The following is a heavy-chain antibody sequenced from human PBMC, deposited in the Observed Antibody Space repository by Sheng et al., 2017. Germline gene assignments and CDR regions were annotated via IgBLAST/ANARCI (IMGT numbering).Heavy chain of an antibody. CDR1: GFSLTTSGMR. CDR3: ARMRSYSSAWGFDY. J-gene: IGHJ4*02. CDR2: IDWDDDK. Sequence: QVTLKESGPALVKPTQTLTLTCTFSGFSLTTSGMRVSWIRQPPGKALEWIARIDWDDDKFYSTSLKTRLTISKDTSKKQVVLTMTNMDPVDTGTYYCARMRSYSSAWGFDYWGQGNPGSPSPQ. D-gene: IGHD6-19*01. V-gene: IGHV2-70*04.